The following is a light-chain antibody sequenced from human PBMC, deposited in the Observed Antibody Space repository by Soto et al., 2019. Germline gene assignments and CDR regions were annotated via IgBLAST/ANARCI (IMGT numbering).Light chain of an antibody. CDR2: DVS. V-gene: IGLV2-14*01. CDR3: SSYTSSSPRDWV. J-gene: IGLJ3*02. Sequence: QSALTQPASVSGSPGQSITISCTGTSSDVGGYNYVSWYQQHPGKAPKLMIYDVSNRPSGVSNRFSGSKSGNTASLTISGLQAEDEADYYCSSYTSSSPRDWVFGGGTKLTVL. CDR1: SSDVGGYNY.